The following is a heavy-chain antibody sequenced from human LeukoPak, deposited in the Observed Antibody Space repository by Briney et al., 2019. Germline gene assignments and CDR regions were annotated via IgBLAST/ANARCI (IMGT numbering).Heavy chain of an antibody. CDR2: ISGSGGST. Sequence: PGASLRFSCAASGFTFSSYAMSWVRQAPGKGLEWVSAISGSGGSTYYADSVKGRFTISRDNSKNTLYLQMNSLRAEDTAVYYCVKDGIVDTAMVNWFDPWGQGTLVTVSS. CDR3: VKDGIVDTAMVNWFDP. V-gene: IGHV3-23*01. CDR1: GFTFSSYA. J-gene: IGHJ5*02. D-gene: IGHD5-18*01.